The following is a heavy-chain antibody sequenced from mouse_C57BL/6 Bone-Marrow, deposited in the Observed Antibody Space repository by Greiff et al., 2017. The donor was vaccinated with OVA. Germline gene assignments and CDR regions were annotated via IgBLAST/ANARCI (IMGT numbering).Heavy chain of an antibody. V-gene: IGHV5-2*01. CDR3: ARRSTIVTPFDY. J-gene: IGHJ2*01. CDR1: EYEFPFYD. CDR2: INSDGGST. D-gene: IGHD2-5*01. Sequence: EVQRVESGGGLVQPGESLKLSCESNEYEFPFYDMSWVRKTPEKRLELVGAINSDGGSTYNPNTMEKLFIISRDNTKKTLYLQMSSLKSDDTALYYCARRSTIVTPFDYWGQGTTLTVSS.